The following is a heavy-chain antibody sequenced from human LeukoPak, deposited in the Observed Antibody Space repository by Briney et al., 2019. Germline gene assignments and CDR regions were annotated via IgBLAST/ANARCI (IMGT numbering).Heavy chain of an antibody. V-gene: IGHV4-4*07. CDR3: ARVTTGGYYNY. CDR1: GGSISSYY. D-gene: IGHD3-22*01. CDR2: IYTSGST. Sequence: PSETLSLTCTVSGGSISSYYWSWIRQPPGKGLEWIGRIYTSGSTNYNPSLKSRVTMSFDASNNQFSLRLSSVTAADTAVYYCARVTTGGYYNYWGQGTLVTVSS. J-gene: IGHJ4*02.